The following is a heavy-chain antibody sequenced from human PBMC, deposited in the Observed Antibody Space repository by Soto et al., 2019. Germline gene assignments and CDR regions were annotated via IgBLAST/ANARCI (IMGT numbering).Heavy chain of an antibody. Sequence: GALRLSCAASGFTFSSYGMHWVRQAPGKGLEWVAVISYDGSNKYYADSVKGRFTISRDNSKNTLYLQMNSLRAEDTAVYYCAKDPPRYSSGWSGYFDYWGQGTLVTVSS. D-gene: IGHD6-19*01. J-gene: IGHJ4*02. V-gene: IGHV3-30*18. CDR2: ISYDGSNK. CDR1: GFTFSSYG. CDR3: AKDPPRYSSGWSGYFDY.